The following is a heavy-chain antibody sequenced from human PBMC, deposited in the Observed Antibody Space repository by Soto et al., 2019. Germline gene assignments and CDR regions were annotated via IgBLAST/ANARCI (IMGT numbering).Heavy chain of an antibody. V-gene: IGHV3-74*01. J-gene: IGHJ5*02. CDR2: IDSDGSSS. Sequence: PGGSLRLSCVASGFIFSSYWMHWVRQAPGEGLVWVSRIDSDGSSSSHADSVKGRFTISRDNAKNTLYLQMNSLRAEDTAVYYCARGNPNWFDPWGQGTLVTVSS. CDR1: GFIFSSYW. CDR3: ARGNPNWFDP.